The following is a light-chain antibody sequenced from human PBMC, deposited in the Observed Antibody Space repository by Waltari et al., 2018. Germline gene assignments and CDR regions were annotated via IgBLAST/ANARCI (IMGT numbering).Light chain of an antibody. V-gene: IGLV3-1*01. J-gene: IGLJ1*01. Sequence: SYELTQPPSVSVSPGQPASITCYRDTLRDNYACWYPQKPGQSPVLVIYQDSKRPSGIPERFSGSNSGNTATLTISGTQAMDEADYYCQAWDSSTLYVFGTGTKVTVL. CDR1: TLRDNY. CDR3: QAWDSSTLYV. CDR2: QDS.